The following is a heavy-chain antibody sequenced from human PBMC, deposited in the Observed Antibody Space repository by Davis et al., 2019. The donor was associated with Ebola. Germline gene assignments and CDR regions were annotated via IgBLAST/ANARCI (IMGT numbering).Heavy chain of an antibody. V-gene: IGHV1-3*01. Sequence: ASVKVSCKASGYTFTSYTMHWVRQAPGQRLEWMGWINAGNGNTNYAQKLQGRVTMTTDTSTSTAYMELRGLRSDDTAVYYCARDRDLGVLLWFGEDYYGMDVWGQGTTVTVSS. CDR1: GYTFTSYT. J-gene: IGHJ6*02. CDR3: ARDRDLGVLLWFGEDYYGMDV. D-gene: IGHD3-10*01. CDR2: INAGNGNT.